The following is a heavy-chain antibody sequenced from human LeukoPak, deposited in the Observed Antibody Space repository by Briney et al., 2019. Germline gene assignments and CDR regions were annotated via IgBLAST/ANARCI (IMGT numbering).Heavy chain of an antibody. CDR3: ARAVTYDFDFDY. V-gene: IGHV4-39*01. CDR2: VYYSGST. CDR1: GGSVSSSSYY. D-gene: IGHD1-1*01. Sequence: SETQSLTCTVSGGSVSSSSYYWGWIRQPPGKGLEWIGSVYYSGSTYYNPSLKSRVTVSVDTSKNQFSLKLSSVTAADTAIYFCARAVTYDFDFDYWGQGTLVTVSS. J-gene: IGHJ4*02.